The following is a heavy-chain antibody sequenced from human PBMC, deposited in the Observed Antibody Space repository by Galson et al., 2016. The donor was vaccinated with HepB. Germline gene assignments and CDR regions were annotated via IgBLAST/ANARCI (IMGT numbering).Heavy chain of an antibody. Sequence: SVKVSCKASGYTFISYGISWVRQAPGQGLEWMGWISAYNGNTNYAQKLQGRVTMTTDTSTSTAYMELRSLRSDDTGVYYCTRGGIAVAGGTYWYCDLWGRGTLVTLSS. CDR3: TRGGIAVAGGTYWYCDL. CDR2: ISAYNGNT. CDR1: GYTFISYG. D-gene: IGHD6-19*01. J-gene: IGHJ2*01. V-gene: IGHV1-18*01.